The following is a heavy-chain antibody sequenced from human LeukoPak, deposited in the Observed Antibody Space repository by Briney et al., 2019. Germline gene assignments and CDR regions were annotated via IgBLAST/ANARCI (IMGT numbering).Heavy chain of an antibody. CDR1: GFTFSTYA. Sequence: GGSLRLSCAASGFTFSTYAMNWVRQAPGKGLEWVAVISYDGNTKYYADSVKGRFTISRDNSKNTLYLQMNSLRAEDTAVYYCARGATGICFDYWGQGTLVTVSS. V-gene: IGHV3-30-3*01. CDR3: ARGATGICFDY. D-gene: IGHD1-1*01. J-gene: IGHJ4*02. CDR2: ISYDGNTK.